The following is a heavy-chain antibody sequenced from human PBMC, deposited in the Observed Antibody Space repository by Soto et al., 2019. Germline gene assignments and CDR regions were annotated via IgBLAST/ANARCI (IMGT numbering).Heavy chain of an antibody. CDR3: ARDHSRERWLQEPAYDI. D-gene: IGHD5-12*01. CDR2: IIPIFGTA. CDR1: GGTFSSYA. V-gene: IGHV1-69*01. J-gene: IGHJ3*02. Sequence: QVQLVQSGAEVKKPGSSVKVSCKASGGTFSSYAISWVRQAPGQGLKWMGGIIPIFGTANYAQKFQGRVTITADESTSTAYMELSSLRSEDTAVYYCARDHSRERWLQEPAYDIWGQGTMVTVSS.